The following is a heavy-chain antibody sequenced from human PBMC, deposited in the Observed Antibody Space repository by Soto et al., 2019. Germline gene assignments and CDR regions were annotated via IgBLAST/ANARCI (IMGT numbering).Heavy chain of an antibody. CDR3: ARDKRSIFGVAVANWFDP. D-gene: IGHD3-3*01. CDR2: IYYSGST. V-gene: IGHV4-31*03. J-gene: IGHJ5*02. Sequence: QVQLQESGPGLVKPSQTLSLTCTVSGGSISSGGYYWSWIRQHPGKGLEWIGYIYYSGSTYYKPSLKSRVTISVDTSKNQFSLKLSSVTAADTAVYYCARDKRSIFGVAVANWFDPWGQGTLVTVSS. CDR1: GGSISSGGYY.